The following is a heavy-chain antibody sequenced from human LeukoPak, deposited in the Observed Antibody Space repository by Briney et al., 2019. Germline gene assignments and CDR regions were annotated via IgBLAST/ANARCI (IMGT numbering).Heavy chain of an antibody. CDR3: ARDWVSRH. CDR1: GFTFSSYW. J-gene: IGHJ4*02. CDR2: INSDGSST. D-gene: IGHD3-16*01. Sequence: GGSLRLSCAASGFTFSSYWMHWVRQAPGKGLMWVSRINSDGSSTSYADSVKGRFTISRDNAKNTLYLQMNSLRTEDTPVYYCARDWVSRHWGQGTLVTVSS. V-gene: IGHV3-74*01.